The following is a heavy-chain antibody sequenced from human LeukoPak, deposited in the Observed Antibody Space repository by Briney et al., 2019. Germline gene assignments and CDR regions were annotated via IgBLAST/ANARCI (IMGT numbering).Heavy chain of an antibody. Sequence: AGGSLRLSCAASGFTFSNAWMSWVRQAPGKGLVWVSRISSDGRTTNYADSVKGRFTISRDNAKNTLYLEMNSLRAEDTAVYYCARDLLLAYWGQGSLVTVSS. CDR3: ARDLLLAY. CDR1: GFTFSNAW. V-gene: IGHV3-74*01. CDR2: ISSDGRTT. D-gene: IGHD2-21*01. J-gene: IGHJ4*02.